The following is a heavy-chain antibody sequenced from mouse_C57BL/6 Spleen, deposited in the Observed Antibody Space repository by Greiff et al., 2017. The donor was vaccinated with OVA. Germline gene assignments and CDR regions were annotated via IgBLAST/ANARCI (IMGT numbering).Heavy chain of an antibody. CDR1: GFSLTSYG. CDR2: IWSGGST. CDR3: ARDYGSSYGYWYFDV. D-gene: IGHD1-1*01. V-gene: IGHV2-2*01. Sequence: QVQLQQSGPGLVQPSQSLSITCTVSGFSLTSYGVHWVRQSPGKGLEWLGVIWSGGSTDYNAAFISRLSISKDNSKSQVFFKMNSLQADDTAIYYCARDYGSSYGYWYFDVWGTGTTVTVSS. J-gene: IGHJ1*03.